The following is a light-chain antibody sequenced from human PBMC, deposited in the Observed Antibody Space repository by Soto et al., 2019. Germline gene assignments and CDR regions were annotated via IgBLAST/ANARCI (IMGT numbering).Light chain of an antibody. CDR1: QSVSSSY. J-gene: IGKJ4*01. V-gene: IGKV3-20*01. CDR3: QQYGTSALT. CDR2: GTS. Sequence: IVLTQSPGTLSLSPGERATLSCRASQSVSSSYLVWYQQRPGQPPRLLIYGTSTRAAGISDRFSGSGSGTDFTLTIYRLEPGESAVYYFQQYGTSALTFGGGTKVEIK.